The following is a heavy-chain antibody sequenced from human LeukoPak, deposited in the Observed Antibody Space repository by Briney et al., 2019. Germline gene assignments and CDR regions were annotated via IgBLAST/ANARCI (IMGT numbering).Heavy chain of an antibody. J-gene: IGHJ4*02. CDR3: ARDVAIFGVVIIDY. CDR2: IIPILGIA. CDR1: GGTFSSYT. Sequence: GASVKVSCKASGGTFSSYTISWVRQAPRQGLEWMGRIIPILGIANYAQKFQGRVTITADKSTSTAYMELSSLRSEDTAVYYCARDVAIFGVVIIDYWGQGILVTVSS. V-gene: IGHV1-69*04. D-gene: IGHD3-3*01.